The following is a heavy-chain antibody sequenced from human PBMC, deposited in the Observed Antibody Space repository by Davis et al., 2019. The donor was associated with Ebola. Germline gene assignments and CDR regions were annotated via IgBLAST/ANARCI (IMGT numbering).Heavy chain of an antibody. D-gene: IGHD1-26*01. CDR2: IWYDGSNK. Sequence: PGGSLRLSCAASGFTFSSYGMHWVRQAPGKGLEWVAVIWYDGSNKYYADSVKGRFTISRDNSKNSLYLQMNSLRAEDTAVYYCARDVLWGELLSEWYFDLWGRGTLVTVSS. CDR3: ARDVLWGELLSEWYFDL. J-gene: IGHJ2*01. CDR1: GFTFSSYG. V-gene: IGHV3-33*01.